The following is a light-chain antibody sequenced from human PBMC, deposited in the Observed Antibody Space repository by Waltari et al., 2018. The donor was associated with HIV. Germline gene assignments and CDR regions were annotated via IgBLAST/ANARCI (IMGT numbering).Light chain of an antibody. CDR1: NIGSRS. V-gene: IGLV3-21*04. Sequence: SYMLTQPPSVSVAPGETARTTCEGDNIGSRSVQWYQQNAGQAPVLVIHSDIAPPSGTPEPCSGSNSDNTASLTISRVEAGDEADYYCQVWDGDSNHVVFGGVTKLTVL. CDR2: SDI. CDR3: QVWDGDSNHVV. J-gene: IGLJ2*01.